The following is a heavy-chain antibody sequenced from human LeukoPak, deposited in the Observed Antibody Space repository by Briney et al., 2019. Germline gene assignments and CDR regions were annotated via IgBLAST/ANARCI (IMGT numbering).Heavy chain of an antibody. Sequence: SETLSLTCTVSGGSISSSSYYWGWIRQPPGKGLEWIGYIYYSGSTNYNPSLKSRVTISVDTSKNQFSLKLSSVTAADTAVYYCAREIVADAFDIWGQGTMVTVSS. J-gene: IGHJ3*02. CDR1: GGSISSSSYY. CDR2: IYYSGST. V-gene: IGHV4-61*01. D-gene: IGHD5-12*01. CDR3: AREIVADAFDI.